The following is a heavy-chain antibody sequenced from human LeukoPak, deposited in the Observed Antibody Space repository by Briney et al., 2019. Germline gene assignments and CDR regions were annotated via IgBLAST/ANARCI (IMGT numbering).Heavy chain of an antibody. CDR2: IIPILGIA. Sequence: GGSLRLSCAASGFTFSSYAMSWVRQAPGQGLEWMGRIIPILGIANYAQKFQGRVTITADKSTSTAYMELSSLRSEDTAVYYCARDRMNTAISWGQGTLVTVSS. V-gene: IGHV1-69*04. CDR3: ARDRMNTAIS. J-gene: IGHJ5*02. CDR1: GFTFSSYA. D-gene: IGHD5-18*01.